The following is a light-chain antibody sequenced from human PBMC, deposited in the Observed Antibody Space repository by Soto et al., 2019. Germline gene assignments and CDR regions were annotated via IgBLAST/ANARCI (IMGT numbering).Light chain of an antibody. CDR2: SNN. Sequence: QSVLTQPPSASGTPGQRVSISCSGTSSNIGSNTVNWYHQLPGTAPTLLIKSNNKRPSGIPDRFSGSKSGTSASLAISGLQSEDEADYYCATWDDSLNGWVFGGGTKLTVL. J-gene: IGLJ3*02. CDR1: SSNIGSNT. V-gene: IGLV1-44*01. CDR3: ATWDDSLNGWV.